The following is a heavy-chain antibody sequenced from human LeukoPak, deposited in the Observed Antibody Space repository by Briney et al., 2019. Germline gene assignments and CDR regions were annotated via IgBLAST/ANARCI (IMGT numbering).Heavy chain of an antibody. Sequence: GGSLRLSCAASRFTFSSYDIHWFRQAPGKGLEWVTIILYDGSNKYYADSVRGRFTISRDNSKNTLYLQMNSLTAEDTAVYYCARESSGGFDNWAQGILVTVSS. V-gene: IGHV3-33*05. CDR3: ARESSGGFDN. CDR1: RFTFSSYD. D-gene: IGHD3-3*01. CDR2: ILYDGSNK. J-gene: IGHJ4*02.